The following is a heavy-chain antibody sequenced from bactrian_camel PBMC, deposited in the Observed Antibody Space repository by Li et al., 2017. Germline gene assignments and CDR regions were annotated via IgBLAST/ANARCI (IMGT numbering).Heavy chain of an antibody. Sequence: DVQLVESGGGLVQPGGSLRLSCAASGFTFSSYAMSWVRQAPGKGLEWVSGMMSGGSSTYYADPVRGRFTLSRDYAKNTLYLQMNSLKAEDTAMCYCAAEARRCLLRNQYTYWGQGTQVTVS. D-gene: IGHD3*01. CDR2: MMSGGSST. CDR1: GFTFSSYA. J-gene: IGHJ4*01. CDR3: AAEARRCLLRNQYTY. V-gene: IGHV3S31*01.